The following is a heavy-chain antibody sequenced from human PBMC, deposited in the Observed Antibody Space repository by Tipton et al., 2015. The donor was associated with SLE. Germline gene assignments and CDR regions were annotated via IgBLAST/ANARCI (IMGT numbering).Heavy chain of an antibody. CDR2: ISYDGSNK. CDR3: AREGNWAGEVDY. D-gene: IGHD7-27*01. J-gene: IGHJ4*02. V-gene: IGHV3-30*03. Sequence: SLRLSCAASGFTVSSNYMSWVRQAPGKGLEWVAFISYDGSNKYYADSVKGRFTISRDNSKNTLYLQMNSLRAEDTAVYYCAREGNWAGEVDYWGQGTLVTVSS. CDR1: GFTVSSNY.